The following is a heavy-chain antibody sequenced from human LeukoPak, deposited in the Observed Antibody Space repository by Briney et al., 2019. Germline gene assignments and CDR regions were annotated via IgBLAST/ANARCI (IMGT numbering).Heavy chain of an antibody. CDR2: IYYSGST. CDR1: GGSISSGGYY. D-gene: IGHD3/OR15-3a*01. V-gene: IGHV4-31*03. J-gene: IGHJ3*02. Sequence: SETLSLTCTVSGGSISSGGYYWSWIRQHPGKGLEWIGYIYYSGSTYYNPSLKSRVTISVDTSKNQFSLKLSSVTAADTAVYYCARDSDFRWPYAFDIWDQGTMVTVSS. CDR3: ARDSDFRWPYAFDI.